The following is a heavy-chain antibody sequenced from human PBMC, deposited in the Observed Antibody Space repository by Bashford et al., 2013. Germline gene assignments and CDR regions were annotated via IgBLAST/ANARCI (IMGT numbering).Heavy chain of an antibody. D-gene: IGHD6-13*01. CDR2: ISSSSSTI. J-gene: IGHJ6*03. CDR3: ARDSSSSYYYYYMDV. CDR1: GFTFSSYS. V-gene: IGHV3-48*04. Sequence: GGSVRLSCAASGFTFSSYSMNWVRQAPGKGLEWVSYISSSSSTIYYADSVKGRFTISRDNAKNSLYLQMNSLRAEDTAVYYCARDSSSSYYYYYMDVWGKGTTVTVSS.